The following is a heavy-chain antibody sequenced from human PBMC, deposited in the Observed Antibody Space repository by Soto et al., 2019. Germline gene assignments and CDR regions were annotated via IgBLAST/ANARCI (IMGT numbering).Heavy chain of an antibody. CDR1: GGSISSSSYY. CDR3: ASHIVVVTATLSFDY. D-gene: IGHD2-21*02. J-gene: IGHJ4*02. Sequence: SETLSLTCTVSGGSISSSSYYWGWIRQPPGKGLEWIGSIYYSGSTYYNPSLKSRVTISVDTSKNQFSLKLSSVTAADTAVYYCASHIVVVTATLSFDYWGQGTLVTVSS. CDR2: IYYSGST. V-gene: IGHV4-39*07.